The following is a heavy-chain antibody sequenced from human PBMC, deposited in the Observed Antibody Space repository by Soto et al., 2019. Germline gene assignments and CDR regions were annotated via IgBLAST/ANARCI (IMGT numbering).Heavy chain of an antibody. CDR2: IHLGDSDT. CDR1: GYTFTNYW. D-gene: IGHD6-13*01. J-gene: IGHJ6*02. Sequence: PGESLKTSRKGPGYTFTNYWIGWVRQMPGRGLEWMGIIHLGDSDTRYSPSFQGQVTISADKSIGTAYLQWNSLKASDTAMYYCAKPSIAAAGMSYYYGLDVWGQGTTVTVSS. CDR3: AKPSIAAAGMSYYYGLDV. V-gene: IGHV5-51*01.